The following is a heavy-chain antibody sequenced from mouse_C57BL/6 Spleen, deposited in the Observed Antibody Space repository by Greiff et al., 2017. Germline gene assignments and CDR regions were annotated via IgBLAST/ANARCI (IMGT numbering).Heavy chain of an antibody. Sequence: VQLVESGPGLVAPSQSLSITCTVSGFSLTSYAISWVRQPPGKGLEWLGVIWTGGGTNYNSALKSRLSISKDNSKSQVFLKMNSLQTDDTARYYCARNPLAGSYDYAMDYWGQGTSVTVSS. CDR2: IWTGGGT. V-gene: IGHV2-9-1*01. CDR3: ARNPLAGSYDYAMDY. J-gene: IGHJ4*01. D-gene: IGHD1-1*01. CDR1: GFSLTSYA.